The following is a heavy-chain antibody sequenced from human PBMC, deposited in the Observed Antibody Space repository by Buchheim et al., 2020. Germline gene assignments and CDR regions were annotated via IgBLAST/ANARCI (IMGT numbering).Heavy chain of an antibody. Sequence: QLQLQESGPGLVKPSETLSLTCTVPGGSISSSSYYWGWIRQPPGKGLEWIGSIYYSGSTYYNPSLKSRVTISVDTSKNQFSLKLSSVTAADTAVYYCARQTHSGWRPDFDYWGQGTL. D-gene: IGHD6-19*01. J-gene: IGHJ4*02. CDR3: ARQTHSGWRPDFDY. CDR2: IYYSGST. V-gene: IGHV4-39*01. CDR1: GGSISSSSYY.